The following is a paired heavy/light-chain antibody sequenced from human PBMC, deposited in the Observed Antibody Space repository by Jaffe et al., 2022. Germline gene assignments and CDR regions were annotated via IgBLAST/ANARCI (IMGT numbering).Heavy chain of an antibody. CDR1: GYTFTDYY. Sequence: QVHLVQSGAEVKKPGASVKVSCKSSGYTFTDYYMHWVRQAPGQGLQWMGRINPNSGVTHYSQRFQGRVTLTTDTSISTAYMELSSLTSDDTAMYYCARVSALSRFLIVSDAFDIWGQGTMVTVSS. J-gene: IGHJ3*02. CDR2: INPNSGVT. CDR3: ARVSALSRFLIVSDAFDI. V-gene: IGHV1-2*06. D-gene: IGHD2-21*01.
Light chain of an antibody. V-gene: IGLV1-47*01. CDR3: AAWDASLSDPWV. Sequence: QSVLTQPPSASGTPGQRVTISCSGSSSNIGSYYVYWYQQFPGTAPKLLIYRNDQRPSGVPDRFSGSKSGTSASLAISGLRSEDEADYYCAAWDASLSDPWVFGGGTKLTVL. CDR1: SSNIGSYY. CDR2: RND. J-gene: IGLJ3*02.